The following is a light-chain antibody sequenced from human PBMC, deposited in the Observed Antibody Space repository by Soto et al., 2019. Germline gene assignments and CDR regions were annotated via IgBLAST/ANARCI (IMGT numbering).Light chain of an antibody. J-gene: IGKJ4*01. CDR2: DAS. Sequence: DIQMTQSPSTLSASVGDRVTITCPATQSINRYLAWYQQKPGKAPKLLIYDASILESGVPSRFSGSASGTEFILTISSLQPEDFATYYCQRYNSYPLTFGGGTKVENK. CDR3: QRYNSYPLT. CDR1: QSINRY. V-gene: IGKV1-5*01.